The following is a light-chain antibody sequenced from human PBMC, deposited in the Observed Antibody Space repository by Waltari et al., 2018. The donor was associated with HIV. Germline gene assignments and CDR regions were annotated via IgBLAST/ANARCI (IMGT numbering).Light chain of an antibody. CDR1: RSDIGSNY. V-gene: IGLV1-47*01. Sequence: QSVLTQPPSASGTPGQRVTISCSGARSDIGSNYVYWYQQLPGTAPKLLIYRNNQCPSGVPDRFSASKSGTSASLAISGLRSEDEADYYCAAWDVSLRGAYVFGTGTKVAVL. CDR3: AAWDVSLRGAYV. J-gene: IGLJ1*01. CDR2: RNN.